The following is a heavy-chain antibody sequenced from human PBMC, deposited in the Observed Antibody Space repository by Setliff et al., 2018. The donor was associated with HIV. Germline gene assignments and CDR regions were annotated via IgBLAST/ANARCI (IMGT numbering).Heavy chain of an antibody. Sequence: GESLKISCKGSGYSFTNYWIGWVRQMPGKGLEWMGIIYPGDSETRYSPSFQGQVTISADKSISTAYLQWSTLKASDTAMYYCARQPVTSFDYWGQGTQVTVSS. CDR1: GYSFTNYW. CDR2: IYPGDSET. V-gene: IGHV5-51*01. D-gene: IGHD4-4*01. CDR3: ARQPVTSFDY. J-gene: IGHJ4*02.